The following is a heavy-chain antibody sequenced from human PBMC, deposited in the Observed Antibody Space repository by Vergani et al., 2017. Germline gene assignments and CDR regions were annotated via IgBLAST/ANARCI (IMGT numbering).Heavy chain of an antibody. D-gene: IGHD5-12*01. CDR3: ARDQTGFFDIVATLDY. V-gene: IGHV7-4-1*01. Sequence: QVQLVQSGAEVKKPGSSVKVSCKASGYSFNNYAIHWVRQAPGQGLEWMGWINPTTGNPTYARAFTGRFVFSLDTSISTAYLQIGSLKAEDTAVYYCARDQTGFFDIVATLDYWGQGTLVTVSS. CDR1: GYSFNNYA. J-gene: IGHJ4*02. CDR2: INPTTGNP.